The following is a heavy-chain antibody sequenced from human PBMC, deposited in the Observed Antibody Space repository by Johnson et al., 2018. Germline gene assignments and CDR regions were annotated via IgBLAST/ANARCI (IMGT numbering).Heavy chain of an antibody. D-gene: IGHD6-13*01. J-gene: IGHJ6*02. CDR2: IKSKTDGGTT. CDR3: TRRGVSKETYYYYYIMDV. Sequence: WVRQAPGKGLEXVGRIKSKTDGGTTDYAAPVKGRFTISRDDSKNTLYLQMNSLKTEDTAVYYCTRRGVSKETYYYYYIMDVWGQGTTVTVSS. V-gene: IGHV3-15*07.